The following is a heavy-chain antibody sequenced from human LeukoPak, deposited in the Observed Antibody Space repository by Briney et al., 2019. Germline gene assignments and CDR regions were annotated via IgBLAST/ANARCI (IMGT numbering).Heavy chain of an antibody. CDR2: IWYDGSNK. CDR1: GFTFSSYG. D-gene: IGHD3-3*01. V-gene: IGHV3-33*01. CDR3: ARVRTRVVIIDLYYYGMDV. J-gene: IGHJ6*02. Sequence: GGSLRLSCAASGFTFSSYGMHWVRQAPGKGLEWVAVIWYDGSNKYYADSVKGRFTISRDNSKNTLYLQMNSLRAEDTAVYYCARVRTRVVIIDLYYYGMDVWGQGTTVTVSS.